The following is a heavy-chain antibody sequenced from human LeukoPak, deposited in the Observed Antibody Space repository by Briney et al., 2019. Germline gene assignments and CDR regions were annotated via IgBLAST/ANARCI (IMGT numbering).Heavy chain of an antibody. V-gene: IGHV4-34*01. CDR3: ARSLRITMIVVVIRGFDY. CDR1: GGSFSGYY. CDR2: INHSGST. Sequence: SETLSLTCAVYGGSFSGYYWSWIRQPPGKGLEWIGEINHSGSTYYNPSLKSRVTISVDTSKNQFSLKLSSVTAADTAVYYCARSLRITMIVVVIRGFDYWGQGTLVTVSS. D-gene: IGHD3-22*01. J-gene: IGHJ4*02.